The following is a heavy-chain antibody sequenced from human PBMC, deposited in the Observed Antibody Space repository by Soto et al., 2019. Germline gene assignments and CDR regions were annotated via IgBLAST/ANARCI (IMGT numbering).Heavy chain of an antibody. Sequence: PSETLSLTCTVSGGSISSYYWSWIRQPPGKGLEWIGYIYYSGSANYNPSLKSRVTISIDTSKNQFSLKLSSVTAADTAVYYCARGVKPGERYFDWLLRAHAFDIWGQGTMVTVS. CDR2: IYYSGSA. J-gene: IGHJ3*02. D-gene: IGHD3-9*01. CDR1: GGSISSYY. V-gene: IGHV4-59*08. CDR3: ARGVKPGERYFDWLLRAHAFDI.